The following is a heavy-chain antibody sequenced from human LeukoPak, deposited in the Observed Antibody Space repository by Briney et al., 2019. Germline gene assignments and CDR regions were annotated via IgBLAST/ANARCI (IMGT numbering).Heavy chain of an antibody. D-gene: IGHD3-9*01. CDR1: GFTFSSYG. J-gene: IGHJ4*02. CDR3: ASTPTSNYYDILTGYYPYFDY. Sequence: GRSLRLSCAASGFTFSSYGMHWVRQAPGKGLEWVAVMWYDGSNKYYADSVEDRFTISRDNSKNTLYLQMNSLRAEDTAVYYCASTPTSNYYDILTGYYPYFDYWRQGTLVTVSS. CDR2: MWYDGSNK. V-gene: IGHV3-33*01.